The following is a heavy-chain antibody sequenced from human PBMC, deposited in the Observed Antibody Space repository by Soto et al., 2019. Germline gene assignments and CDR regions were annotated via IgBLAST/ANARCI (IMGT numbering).Heavy chain of an antibody. D-gene: IGHD5-12*01. V-gene: IGHV4-31*03. J-gene: IGHJ4*02. CDR2: IYYSGST. CDR1: GGSISSGGYY. Sequence: SETLCLTCTVSGGSISSGGYYWSWIRQHPGKGLEWIGYIYYSGSTYYNPSLKSRVTISVDTSKNQFSLKLSSVTAADTAVYYCARAGLGYLDYWGQGTLVTVSS. CDR3: ARAGLGYLDY.